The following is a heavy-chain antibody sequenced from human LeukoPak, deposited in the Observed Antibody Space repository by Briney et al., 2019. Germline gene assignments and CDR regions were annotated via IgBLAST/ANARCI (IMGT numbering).Heavy chain of an antibody. CDR3: ARDLELELPY. J-gene: IGHJ4*02. CDR2: ISSSSSTI. CDR1: GFTFSSYS. D-gene: IGHD1-7*01. V-gene: IGHV3-48*01. Sequence: QPGGSLRLSCAASGFTFSSYSMNWVRQAPGKGLEWVSYISSSSSTIYYADSVKGRFTISRDNAKNSLYLQMNSLRAEDTAVYYCARDLELELPYWGQGTLVTVSS.